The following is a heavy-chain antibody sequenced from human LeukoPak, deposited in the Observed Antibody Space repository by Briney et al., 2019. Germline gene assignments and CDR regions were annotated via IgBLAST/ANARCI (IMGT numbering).Heavy chain of an antibody. Sequence: GGSLRLSCAASEFSVGSNYMTWVRQAPGKGLEWVSLIYSGGSTYYADSVKGRFTISRDNSKNTLYLQMNSLRAEDTAVYYCAIALLGVIPFDYWGQGTLVTVSS. V-gene: IGHV3-66*01. CDR3: AIALLGVIPFDY. J-gene: IGHJ4*02. CDR2: IYSGGST. CDR1: EFSVGSNY. D-gene: IGHD3-16*02.